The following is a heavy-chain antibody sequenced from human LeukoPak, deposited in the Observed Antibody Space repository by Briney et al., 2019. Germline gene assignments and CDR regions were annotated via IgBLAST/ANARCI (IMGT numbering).Heavy chain of an antibody. D-gene: IGHD1-26*01. CDR1: GFTFKDYG. CDR3: AKHMRATNTYSFFGLDV. J-gene: IGHJ6*02. CDR2: INWNGGGT. V-gene: IGHV3-9*01. Sequence: GRSLRLSCSATGFTFKDYGMHWVRQPPGKGLEWVSSINWNGGGTDYADSVKGRFTISRDNAKNSLYLQLSSLRPEDTALYYCAKHMRATNTYSFFGLDVWGQGTTVTVSS.